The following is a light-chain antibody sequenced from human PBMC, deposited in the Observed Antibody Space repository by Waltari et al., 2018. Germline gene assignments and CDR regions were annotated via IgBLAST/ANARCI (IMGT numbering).Light chain of an antibody. J-gene: IGLJ1*01. Sequence: QSALTQTASVSGSPGQSITSSCTGTSRDIGSFNLVSWYQQHPGKAPKLMIYEVSQRPSGVSNRFSGSKSANTASLTISGLQAEDEADYYCCSYAGTIPFVFGTGTKVTVL. CDR1: SRDIGSFNL. CDR3: CSYAGTIPFV. CDR2: EVS. V-gene: IGLV2-23*02.